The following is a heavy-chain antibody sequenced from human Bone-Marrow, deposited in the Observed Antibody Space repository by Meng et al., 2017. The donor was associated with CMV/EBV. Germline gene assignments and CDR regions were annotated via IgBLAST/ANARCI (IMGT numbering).Heavy chain of an antibody. CDR1: GFTFGDSA. CDR3: ARSSGNYDYGSYPYYFDY. D-gene: IGHD3-16*01. Sequence: GGSLRLSCTASGFTFGDSAMSWVRQAPGKGLEWVGFIRSKAYGGTTEYAASVKGRFTISRDDSKNTLYLQMNSLRAEDTAVYYCARSSGNYDYGSYPYYFDYWGQGTLVTVSS. CDR2: IRSKAYGGTT. V-gene: IGHV3-49*04. J-gene: IGHJ4*02.